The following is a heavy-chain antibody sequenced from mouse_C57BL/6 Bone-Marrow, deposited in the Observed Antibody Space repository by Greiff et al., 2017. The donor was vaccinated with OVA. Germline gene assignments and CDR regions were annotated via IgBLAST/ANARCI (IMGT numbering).Heavy chain of an antibody. CDR2: INSNNGGT. Sequence: VQLQQSGPELAKPGASVKIPCKASGYTFTDYNMDWVKQSPGKSLEWIGDINSNNGGTSYNQKFKGKATLTVDKSSSTAYMELRSLTSEDTAVYYCARGGYYDYDGGAWFAYGGWGHVATVTA. CDR3: ARGGYYDYDGGAWFAY. D-gene: IGHD2-4*01. CDR1: GYTFTDYN. J-gene: IGHJ3*01. V-gene: IGHV1-18*01.